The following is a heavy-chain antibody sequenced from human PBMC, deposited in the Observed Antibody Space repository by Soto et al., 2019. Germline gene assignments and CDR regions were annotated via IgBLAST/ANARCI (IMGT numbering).Heavy chain of an antibody. CDR2: IYSGGST. V-gene: IGHV3-53*01. D-gene: IGHD5-12*01. CDR3: ARHSPGDVVYFDY. J-gene: IGHJ4*02. Sequence: PGGSLRLSCAASGFTVSSNYMSWVRQAPGKGLEWVSVIYSGGSTYYADSVKGRFTISRDNSKNTLYLQMNSLRAEDTAVYYCARHSPGDVVYFDYWGQGTLVTVSS. CDR1: GFTVSSNY.